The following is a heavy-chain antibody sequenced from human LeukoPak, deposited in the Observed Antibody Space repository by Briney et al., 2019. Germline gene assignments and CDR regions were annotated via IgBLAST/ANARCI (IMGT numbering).Heavy chain of an antibody. V-gene: IGHV4-59*12. D-gene: IGHD3-9*01. CDR3: ARDRGYDILTGYYENWFDP. J-gene: IGHJ5*02. Sequence: SETLSLTCTVSGGSISSYYWSWIRQTPGKGLEWIGYIYYSGSTNFNPSLKSRVTISVDKSKKQFSLKLSSVTAADTAVYYCARDRGYDILTGYYENWFDPWGQGTLVTVSS. CDR1: GGSISSYY. CDR2: IYYSGST.